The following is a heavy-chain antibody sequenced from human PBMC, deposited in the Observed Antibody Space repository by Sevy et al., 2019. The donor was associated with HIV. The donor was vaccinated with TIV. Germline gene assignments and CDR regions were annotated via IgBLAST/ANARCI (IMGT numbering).Heavy chain of an antibody. CDR1: GFTFSSYA. Sequence: GGSLRLSCAASGFTFSSYAMHWVRQAPGKGLEHVSSISSNGGSTYFANSVKGRFTISRDNSKNTLYLQLGSLRLDDMAVYYCARDYYDYIWGSYRGYYFDFWGQGTLVTVSS. CDR2: ISSNGGST. J-gene: IGHJ4*02. V-gene: IGHV3-64*01. D-gene: IGHD3-16*02. CDR3: ARDYYDYIWGSYRGYYFDF.